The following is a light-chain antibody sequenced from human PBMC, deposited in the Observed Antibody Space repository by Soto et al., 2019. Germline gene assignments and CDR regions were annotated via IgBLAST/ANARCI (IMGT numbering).Light chain of an antibody. CDR3: QQYNNWPPVT. Sequence: EIVMTQSPATLCVSPGGRATLSCRASQSVSSNFAWYQQKPGQAPRLLIYGASTRATGIAARFSGSGSGTEFTLTISSLQSEDFAVYYCQQYNNWPPVTFGQGTKVDIK. J-gene: IGKJ1*01. V-gene: IGKV3-15*01. CDR2: GAS. CDR1: QSVSSN.